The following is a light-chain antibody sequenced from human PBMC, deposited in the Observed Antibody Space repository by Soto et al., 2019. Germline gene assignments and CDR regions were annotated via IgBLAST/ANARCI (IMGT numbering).Light chain of an antibody. CDR2: GVS. CDR1: SSDVGAYKY. CDR3: SSFTGPTTLDV. V-gene: IGLV2-14*03. J-gene: IGLJ1*01. Sequence: QSALTQPASVSGSPGQSVTISCTGTSSDVGAYKYVSWYQKHPGKAPKLMIYGVSNRTSGVSNLFSGSKSRNTDFLPISVCQHDHEANYNCSSFTGPTTLDVFGTGTTPTV.